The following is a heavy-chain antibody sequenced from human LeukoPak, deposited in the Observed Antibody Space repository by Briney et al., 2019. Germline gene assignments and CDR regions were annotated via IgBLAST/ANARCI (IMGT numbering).Heavy chain of an antibody. CDR2: IGGSGVDT. J-gene: IGHJ3*01. Sequence: GGSLRLSCTASGFTFSNYALTWVRQAPGKGLEWVSSIGGSGVDTRYADSVRGRFTISRDNSRNTLYLTMDSLRAEDTAVYFCGRDPNGNYMGAFDFWGQGTMATVSS. D-gene: IGHD4-17*01. CDR1: GFTFSNYA. V-gene: IGHV3-23*01. CDR3: GRDPNGNYMGAFDF.